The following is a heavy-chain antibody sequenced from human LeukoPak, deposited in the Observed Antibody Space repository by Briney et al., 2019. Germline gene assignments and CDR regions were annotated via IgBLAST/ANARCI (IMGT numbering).Heavy chain of an antibody. J-gene: IGHJ4*02. CDR3: ARGGVLKSVDY. CDR1: GGSIGSHY. D-gene: IGHD3-16*01. V-gene: IGHV4-59*11. CDR2: GYDIGST. Sequence: PSQTLSLTCTVSGGSIGSHYWTWIRQTPAKGLGRIGYGYDIGSTNYNQSPTSRVTVSVDTDTNQYSLTLSSVTAADTAVYYGARGGVLKSVDYWGQGTLVAVPS.